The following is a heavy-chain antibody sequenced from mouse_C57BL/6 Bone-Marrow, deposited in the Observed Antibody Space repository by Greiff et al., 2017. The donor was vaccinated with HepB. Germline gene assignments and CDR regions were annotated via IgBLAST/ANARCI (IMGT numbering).Heavy chain of an antibody. J-gene: IGHJ3*01. CDR2: INPNYGTT. CDR1: GYSFTDYN. V-gene: IGHV1-39*01. Sequence: EVKLQESGPELVKPGASVKISCKASGYSFTDYNMNWVKQSNGKSLEWIGVINPNYGTTSYNQKFKGKATLTVDQSSSTAYMQLNSLTSEDSAVYYCASPYYYGSSPWFAYWGQGTLVTVSA. CDR3: ASPYYYGSSPWFAY. D-gene: IGHD1-1*01.